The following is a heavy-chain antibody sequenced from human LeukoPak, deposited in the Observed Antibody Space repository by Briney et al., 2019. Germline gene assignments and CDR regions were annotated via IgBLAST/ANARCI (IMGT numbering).Heavy chain of an antibody. Sequence: SETLSLTCAVYGGSFRGYDWTWIRQPPGKGLEWIGEINHSGSTNYNPSLKSRVTISADTSKNQFSLKLSSVTAADTAVYYCARHNCTGGSCYYWYFDLWGRGTLVTVSS. D-gene: IGHD2-15*01. CDR2: INHSGST. V-gene: IGHV4-34*01. CDR3: ARHNCTGGSCYYWYFDL. CDR1: GGSFRGYD. J-gene: IGHJ2*01.